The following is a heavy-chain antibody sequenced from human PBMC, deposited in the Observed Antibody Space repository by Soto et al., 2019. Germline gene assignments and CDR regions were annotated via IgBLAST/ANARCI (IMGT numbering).Heavy chain of an antibody. CDR2: IYYSGST. D-gene: IGHD3-22*01. CDR3: AREEGGYYPKWFDP. CDR1: GGSISSGDYY. J-gene: IGHJ5*02. V-gene: IGHV4-30-4*01. Sequence: SETLSLTCTVSGGSISSGDYYWSWIRQPPGKGLEWIGYIYYSGSTYYNPSLKSRVTISVDTSKNQFSLKLSSVTAADTAVYYCAREEGGYYPKWFDPWGQGTLVTVSS.